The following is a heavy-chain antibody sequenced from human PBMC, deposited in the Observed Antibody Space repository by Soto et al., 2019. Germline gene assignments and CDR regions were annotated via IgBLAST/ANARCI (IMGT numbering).Heavy chain of an antibody. CDR1: GGTFSSYA. V-gene: IGHV1-69*13. CDR3: ARSDESSGYYSYPSSGFDY. Sequence: SVKVSCKASGGTFSSYAISWVRQAPGQGLEWMGGIIPIFGTANCAQKFQGRVTITADESTSTAYMELSSLRSEDTAVYYCARSDESSGYYSYPSSGFDYWGQGTLVTV. CDR2: IIPIFGTA. D-gene: IGHD3-22*01. J-gene: IGHJ4*02.